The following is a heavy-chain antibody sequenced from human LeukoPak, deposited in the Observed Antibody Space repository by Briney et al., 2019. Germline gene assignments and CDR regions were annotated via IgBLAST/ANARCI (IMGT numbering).Heavy chain of an antibody. V-gene: IGHV1-69*13. D-gene: IGHD3-10*01. CDR2: IIPIFGTA. J-gene: IGHJ4*02. Sequence: SVKVSCKASGYSFTSYGISWVRQAPGQGLEWMGGIIPIFGTANYAQKFQGRVTITADESTSTAYMELSSLRSEDTAVYYCAREEVTMVRGPFDYWGQGTLVTVSS. CDR1: GYSFTSYG. CDR3: AREEVTMVRGPFDY.